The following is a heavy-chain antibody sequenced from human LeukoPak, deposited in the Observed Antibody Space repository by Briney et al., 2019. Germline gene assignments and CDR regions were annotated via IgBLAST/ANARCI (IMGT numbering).Heavy chain of an antibody. Sequence: SETLSLTCTVSGDSITTYYWSWIRQPPGKGLEWIGEINHSGSTNYNPSLKSRVTISVDTSKNQFSLKLSSVTAADTAVYYCARHKRYSSSWYYGSGWFDPWGQGTLVTVSS. CDR3: ARHKRYSSSWYYGSGWFDP. V-gene: IGHV4-34*01. CDR1: GDSITTYY. CDR2: INHSGST. J-gene: IGHJ5*02. D-gene: IGHD6-13*01.